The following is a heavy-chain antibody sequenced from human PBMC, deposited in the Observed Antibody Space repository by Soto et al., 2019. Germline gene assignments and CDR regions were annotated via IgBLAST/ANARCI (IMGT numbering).Heavy chain of an antibody. CDR3: ARGPLYSSGGDYYYYGMDV. J-gene: IGHJ6*02. CDR2: ISAYNGNT. V-gene: IGHV1-18*04. Sequence: ALVKVSCKASGYTFTSYGISWVRQAPGQGLEWMGWISAYNGNTNYAQKLQGRVTMTTDTSTSTAYMELRSLRSDDTAVYYCARGPLYSSGGDYYYYGMDVWGQGTTVT. CDR1: GYTFTSYG. D-gene: IGHD6-19*01.